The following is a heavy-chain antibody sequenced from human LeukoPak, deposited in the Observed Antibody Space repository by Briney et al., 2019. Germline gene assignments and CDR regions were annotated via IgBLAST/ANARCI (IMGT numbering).Heavy chain of an antibody. Sequence: GGSLRLSCAASGFTFSSYGMHWVRQAPGKGLEWVAVIWYDGSNEYYADSVKCQFTISRDNSKNTLYLQINSLRAEDTAVYYCARAAAGIHYYYMDVWGKGTTVTVSS. CDR1: GFTFSSYG. CDR3: ARAAAGIHYYYMDV. V-gene: IGHV3-33*01. J-gene: IGHJ6*03. CDR2: IWYDGSNE. D-gene: IGHD6-13*01.